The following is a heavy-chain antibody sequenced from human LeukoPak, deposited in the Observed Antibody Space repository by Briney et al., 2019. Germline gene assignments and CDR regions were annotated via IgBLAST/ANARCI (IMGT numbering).Heavy chain of an antibody. Sequence: SVTVSCRASGGTFSSYAISWVRQAPGQGLEWMGGIIPIFGTANYAQKFQGRVTITTDESTSTAYMELSSLRSEDTAVYYCARSYCSSTSCYTVGGFDPWGQGTLVTVSS. V-gene: IGHV1-69*05. CDR1: GGTFSSYA. J-gene: IGHJ5*02. D-gene: IGHD2-2*02. CDR3: ARSYCSSTSCYTVGGFDP. CDR2: IIPIFGTA.